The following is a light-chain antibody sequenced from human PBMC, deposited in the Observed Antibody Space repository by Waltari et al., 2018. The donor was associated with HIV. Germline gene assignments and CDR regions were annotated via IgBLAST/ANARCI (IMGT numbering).Light chain of an antibody. CDR2: DVT. J-gene: IGLJ2*01. CDR1: SNDIGTYNF. CDR3: VSYTEKDTFLL. Sequence: PSASGSPGQSVAISCTGSSNDIGTYNFVSWYQHHPGKAPKLIISDVTRRPPGIPDRFSGTKSGYTASLTVSDLQVEDAADYYCVSYTEKDTFLLFGGGTKLAV. V-gene: IGLV2-8*01.